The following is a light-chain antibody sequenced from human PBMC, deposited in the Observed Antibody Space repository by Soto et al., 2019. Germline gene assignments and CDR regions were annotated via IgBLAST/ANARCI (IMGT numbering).Light chain of an antibody. CDR3: QQTSAFPRT. V-gene: IGKV1-5*03. Sequence: DIQMTQSPSTLSASVRDRVTITCRASQTISSWLAWFQQRPGRAPKFLIYKASSLKNGVPLRFSGSGSGTQFTLTISSLQPEDFATYYCQQTSAFPRTFGQGTKVDI. CDR1: QTISSW. CDR2: KAS. J-gene: IGKJ2*01.